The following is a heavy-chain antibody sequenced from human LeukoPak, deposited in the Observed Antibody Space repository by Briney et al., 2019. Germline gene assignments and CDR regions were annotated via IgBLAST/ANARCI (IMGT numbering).Heavy chain of an antibody. D-gene: IGHD3-10*01. CDR1: GFTFSDYY. CDR2: ISSSSSDT. CDR3: ARVKGSYSVDY. V-gene: IGHV3-11*06. Sequence: GGSLRLSCGASGFTFSDYYMSWLRQAPGKGLGWVSYISSSSSDTHYADSVKGRFTISRDNAKNSLYLQMNSLTVEDTAVYYCARVKGSYSVDYWGQGTLVTVSS. J-gene: IGHJ4*02.